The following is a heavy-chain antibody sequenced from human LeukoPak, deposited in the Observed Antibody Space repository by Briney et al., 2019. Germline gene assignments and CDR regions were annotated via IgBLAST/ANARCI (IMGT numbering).Heavy chain of an antibody. CDR3: ARDTKYAFDN. J-gene: IGHJ4*02. CDR1: GFTFSSYA. D-gene: IGHD2-2*01. V-gene: IGHV3-30*07. CDR2: ISYDGSNK. Sequence: TGGSLRLSCAASGFTFSSYAMRWVRQAPGKGLEWEAVISYDGSNKYYADSVKGRITIYGDKAKNSLYLQMNSLRVEYTAVYYCARDTKYAFDNWGQGTLVTVSS.